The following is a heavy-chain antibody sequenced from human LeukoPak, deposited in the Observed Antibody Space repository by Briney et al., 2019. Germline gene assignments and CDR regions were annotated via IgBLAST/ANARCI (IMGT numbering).Heavy chain of an antibody. D-gene: IGHD2-2*01. CDR3: AKDKKGYCSSASCTYFDY. J-gene: IGHJ4*02. Sequence: GGSLRLSCAASGFTFSSYAMSWVRQAPGKGLEWVSGISGSGGSTYFADSVKGRFTISRDNSKNTLYLQMNSLRAEDTAVYYCAKDKKGYCSSASCTYFDYWGQGTLVTVSS. V-gene: IGHV3-23*01. CDR2: ISGSGGST. CDR1: GFTFSSYA.